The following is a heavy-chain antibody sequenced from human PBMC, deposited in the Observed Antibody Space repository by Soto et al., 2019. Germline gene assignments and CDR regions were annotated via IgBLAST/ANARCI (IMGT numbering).Heavy chain of an antibody. Sequence: EVQLVESGGGLVKPGGSLRLSCAASGFTFSSYSMNWVRQAPGKGLEWVSSISSSSSYIYYADSVKGRLTISRDNAKNSLYLQMNSLRAEDTAVYYCARDDYGDYGRWFDPWGQGTLVTVSS. CDR1: GFTFSSYS. CDR3: ARDDYGDYGRWFDP. D-gene: IGHD4-17*01. J-gene: IGHJ5*02. V-gene: IGHV3-21*01. CDR2: ISSSSSYI.